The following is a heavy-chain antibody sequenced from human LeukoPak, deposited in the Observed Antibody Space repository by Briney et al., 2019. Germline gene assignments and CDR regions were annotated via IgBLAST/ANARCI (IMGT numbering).Heavy chain of an antibody. D-gene: IGHD5-12*01. Sequence: GGSLRLSCAASGSTFSSYAMSWVRQAPGKGLEWVSAISGSGGSTYYADSVKGRFTISRDNSKNTLYLQMNSLRAEDTAVYYCAKVIGEYSGYDQEMYWGQGTLVTVSS. CDR1: GSTFSSYA. CDR2: ISGSGGST. V-gene: IGHV3-23*01. CDR3: AKVIGEYSGYDQEMY. J-gene: IGHJ4*02.